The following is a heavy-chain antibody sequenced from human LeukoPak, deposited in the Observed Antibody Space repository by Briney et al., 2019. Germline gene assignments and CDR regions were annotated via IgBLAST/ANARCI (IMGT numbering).Heavy chain of an antibody. D-gene: IGHD3-10*01. CDR3: AKDGTTMARDPVGFDP. CDR2: ISGSGGST. Sequence: GGSLRLSCAASGFTFSSYAMSWVRQAPGKGLEWVSAISGSGGSTYYADSVKGRFTISRDNSKNTLYLQMNSLRAEDTAVYYCAKDGTTMARDPVGFDPWGQGTLVTVSS. V-gene: IGHV3-23*01. J-gene: IGHJ5*02. CDR1: GFTFSSYA.